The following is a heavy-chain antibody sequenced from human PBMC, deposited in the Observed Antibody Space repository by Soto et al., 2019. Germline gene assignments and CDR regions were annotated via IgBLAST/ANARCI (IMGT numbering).Heavy chain of an antibody. V-gene: IGHV4-59*01. Sequence: QVQLQESGPGLVKPSETLSLTCTVSGGTISRYYWSWIRQPPGKGLEWIGYMYNTGSTVYNPSFKSRVTISVETSQNPFSLKLNSVTAADTAVYYCARDLWGYCGTDCYPLDVWGQGTTVTVSS. J-gene: IGHJ6*02. CDR1: GGTISRYY. D-gene: IGHD2-21*02. CDR2: MYNTGST. CDR3: ARDLWGYCGTDCYPLDV.